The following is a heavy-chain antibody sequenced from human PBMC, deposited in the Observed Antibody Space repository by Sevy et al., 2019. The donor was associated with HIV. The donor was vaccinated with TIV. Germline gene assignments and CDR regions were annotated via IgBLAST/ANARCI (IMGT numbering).Heavy chain of an antibody. Sequence: GGSLRLSCTVSGFIFGDYDMHWVRQAPGKGLEWVSLILDRGDQTFYGESVKGLSTISRDNAKNTLYLQMSRLRHEDTAVYYCVAEPPSGGHVNYHYGLDLWGQGTTVTVSS. D-gene: IGHD3-16*01. CDR1: GFIFGDYD. J-gene: IGHJ6*02. CDR3: VAEPPSGGHVNYHYGLDL. CDR2: ILDRGDQT. V-gene: IGHV3-30*03.